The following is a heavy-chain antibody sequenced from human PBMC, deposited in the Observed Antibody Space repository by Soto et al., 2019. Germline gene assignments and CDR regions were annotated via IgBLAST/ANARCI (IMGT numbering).Heavy chain of an antibody. CDR3: ARDRGVVAATRRVEWFDP. Sequence: GGSLRLSCAASGFTFSSYSMNWVRQAPGKGLEWVSYISSSSSTIYYADSVKGRFTISRDNAKNSLYLQMNSLRAEDTAVYYCARDRGVVAATRRVEWFDPWGQGTLVTVSS. CDR2: ISSSSSTI. CDR1: GFTFSSYS. D-gene: IGHD2-15*01. J-gene: IGHJ5*02. V-gene: IGHV3-48*01.